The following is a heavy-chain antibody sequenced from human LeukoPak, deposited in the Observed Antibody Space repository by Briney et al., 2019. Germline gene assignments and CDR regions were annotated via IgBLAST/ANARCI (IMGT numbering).Heavy chain of an antibody. CDR1: GFTISSYS. V-gene: IGHV3-48*02. Sequence: PGGSLRLSCAASGFTISSYSMHWVRQAPGKGLEWASSISSSSSTIYFADSVKGRFTISRDNAKNSLYLHMNSLRDEDTAVYYCARPLTGGYSDFWGQGTLVTVSS. D-gene: IGHD5-18*01. CDR3: ARPLTGGYSDF. CDR2: ISSSSSTI. J-gene: IGHJ4*02.